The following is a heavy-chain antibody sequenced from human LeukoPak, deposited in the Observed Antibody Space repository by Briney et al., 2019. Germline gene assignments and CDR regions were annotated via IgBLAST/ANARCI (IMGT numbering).Heavy chain of an antibody. D-gene: IGHD2-21*02. CDR1: GFTFSSYS. J-gene: IGHJ4*02. CDR3: ARAYCGGDCYTFDY. V-gene: IGHV3-21*01. Sequence: PGGSLRLCCAASGFTFSSYSMNWVRQAPGKGLEWVSSISSSSSYIYYADSVRGRFTISRDNAKNSLYLQMNSLRAEHTAVYYCARAYCGGDCYTFDYWGQGTLVTVSS. CDR2: ISSSSSYI.